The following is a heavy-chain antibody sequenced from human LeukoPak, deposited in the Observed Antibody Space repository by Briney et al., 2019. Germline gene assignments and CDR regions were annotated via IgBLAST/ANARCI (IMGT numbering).Heavy chain of an antibody. Sequence: SETLSLTCTVSGGSISSYYWSWIRQPPGKGLEWIGYIYYSGSTYYNPSLKSRVTISVDTSKNQFSLKLSSVTAADTAVYYCARGRLPYYYFDYWGQGTLVTVSS. V-gene: IGHV4-59*12. CDR1: GGSISSYY. CDR2: IYYSGST. D-gene: IGHD4-11*01. CDR3: ARGRLPYYYFDY. J-gene: IGHJ4*02.